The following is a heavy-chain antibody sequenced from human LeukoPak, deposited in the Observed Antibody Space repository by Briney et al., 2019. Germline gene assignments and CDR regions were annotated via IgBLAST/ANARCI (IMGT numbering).Heavy chain of an antibody. V-gene: IGHV4-39*01. CDR3: ARRVDYYDSKHYFDP. Sequence: SETLSLTCTVSGGSITSSSYYWAWIRQPPGKGLEWIGSPYYSGTTYYNPSLKSRVTISVDTSKYQFSLELSSVTAADTAVYYCARRVDYYDSKHYFDPWGQGTLVTVSS. CDR1: GGSITSSSYY. CDR2: PYYSGTT. D-gene: IGHD3-22*01. J-gene: IGHJ5*02.